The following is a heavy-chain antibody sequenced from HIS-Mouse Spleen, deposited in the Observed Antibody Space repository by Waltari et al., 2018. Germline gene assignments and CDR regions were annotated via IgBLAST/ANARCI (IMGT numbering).Heavy chain of an antibody. CDR1: GFTFDDYA. D-gene: IGHD1-26*01. V-gene: IGHV3-9*01. CDR3: AKDPSTGGSYYFDY. J-gene: IGHJ4*02. CDR2: ISWNSGSI. Sequence: EVQLVESGGGLVQPGRSLRLSCAASGFTFDDYAMHGVRQAPGTGLEWVSGISWNSGSIGYADSVKGRFTISRDNAKNSLYLQMNSLRAEDTALYYCAKDPSTGGSYYFDYWGQGTLVTVSS.